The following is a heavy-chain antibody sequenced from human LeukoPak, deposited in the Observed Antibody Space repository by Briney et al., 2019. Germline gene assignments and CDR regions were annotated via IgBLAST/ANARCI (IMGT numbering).Heavy chain of an antibody. CDR2: IYPGDSDT. V-gene: IGHV5-51*01. CDR3: ARNWSGYWRTGEAFDI. D-gene: IGHD3-3*01. J-gene: IGHJ3*02. CDR1: GYSFTSYW. Sequence: GESLKIFCKGSGYSFTSYWIGWVRQMPGKGLEWMGIIYPGDSDTRYSPSFQGQVTISADKSISTAYLQWSSLKASDTAMYYRARNWSGYWRTGEAFDIWGQGTMVTVSS.